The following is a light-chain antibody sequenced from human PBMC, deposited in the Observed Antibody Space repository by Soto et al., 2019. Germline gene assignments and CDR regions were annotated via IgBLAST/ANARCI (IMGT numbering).Light chain of an antibody. CDR2: EVS. CDR3: SSYTRSSTVV. J-gene: IGLJ2*01. Sequence: QSALTQPASVSGSPGQSITISCTGTSRDVGGYNYVSWYQQHPGKAPKLMIYEVSNRPSGVSNRFSGSKSGNTASLTISGLQAEDEADYYCSSYTRSSTVVFGGGTKLTVL. V-gene: IGLV2-14*01. CDR1: SRDVGGYNY.